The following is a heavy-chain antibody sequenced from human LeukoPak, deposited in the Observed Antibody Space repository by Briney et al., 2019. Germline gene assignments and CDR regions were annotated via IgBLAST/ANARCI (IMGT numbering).Heavy chain of an antibody. J-gene: IGHJ3*02. D-gene: IGHD2-21*02. Sequence: SETLSLTGAGSGGSISSSNWWSWVRQPPGKGLAWIGEIYHSGSTNYTPSLKSRVTISVDKSKNQFSLKLSSVTAADTAVYYCARDLDCGGDCYRDAFDIWGQGTMVTVSS. CDR1: GGSISSSNW. V-gene: IGHV4-4*02. CDR2: IYHSGST. CDR3: ARDLDCGGDCYRDAFDI.